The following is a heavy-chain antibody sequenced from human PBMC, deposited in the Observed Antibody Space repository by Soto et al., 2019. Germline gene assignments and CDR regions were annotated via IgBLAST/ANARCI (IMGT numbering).Heavy chain of an antibody. CDR3: ASYDSSGYYYAYYYYYYGMDV. Sequence: GASVKVSCKASGYTFTSYAMHWVRQAPGQRLEWMGWVNAGNGNTKYSQKFQGRVTITRDTSASTAYIELSSLRSEDTAVYYCASYDSSGYYYAYYYYYYGMDVWGQGTTVTVSS. CDR2: VNAGNGNT. V-gene: IGHV1-3*01. D-gene: IGHD3-22*01. CDR1: GYTFTSYA. J-gene: IGHJ6*02.